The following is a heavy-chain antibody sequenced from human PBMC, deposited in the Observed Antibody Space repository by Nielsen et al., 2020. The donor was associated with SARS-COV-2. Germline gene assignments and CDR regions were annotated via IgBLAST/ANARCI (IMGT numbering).Heavy chain of an antibody. Sequence: GESLKISCAASGFTFTSNAMAWVRQAPAKGLEWVSGIRGSGEKTYYADSVKGRFTISRDNSKNTLHLQMNSLRVEDTAIYFCVRFGRIVEVGGGVTFPDFFDVWGHGTMVTVSS. V-gene: IGHV3-23*01. D-gene: IGHD2-21*01. J-gene: IGHJ3*01. CDR1: GFTFTSNA. CDR2: IRGSGEKT. CDR3: VRFGRIVEVGGGVTFPDFFDV.